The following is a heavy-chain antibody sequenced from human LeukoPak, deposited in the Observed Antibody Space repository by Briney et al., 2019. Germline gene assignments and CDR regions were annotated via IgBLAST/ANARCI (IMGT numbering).Heavy chain of an antibody. Sequence: PSETLSLTCTVSGGSISSYYWSWIRQPPGKGLEWIGYIYYSGSTYYNPSLKSRVTISVDTSKNQFSLKLSSVTAADTAVYYCARLPYNWNYGLLDYWGQGTLVTVSS. CDR2: IYYSGST. D-gene: IGHD1-7*01. J-gene: IGHJ4*02. CDR1: GGSISSYY. CDR3: ARLPYNWNYGLLDY. V-gene: IGHV4-59*12.